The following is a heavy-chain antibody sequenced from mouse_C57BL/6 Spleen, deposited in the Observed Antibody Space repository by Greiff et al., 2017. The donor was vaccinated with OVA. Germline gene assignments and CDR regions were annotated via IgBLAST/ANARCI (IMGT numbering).Heavy chain of an antibody. D-gene: IGHD1-1*01. Sequence: EVKVVESGGGLVKPGGSLKLSCAASGFTFSDYGMHWVRQAPEQGLEWVAYISSGSSTIYYADTVKGRFTISRDNATNTMFLQMTSLRSEDTSMYYSARFPYYGSSPAWFAYWGQGTLLTVSA. V-gene: IGHV5-17*01. J-gene: IGHJ3*01. CDR1: GFTFSDYG. CDR3: ARFPYYGSSPAWFAY. CDR2: ISSGSSTI.